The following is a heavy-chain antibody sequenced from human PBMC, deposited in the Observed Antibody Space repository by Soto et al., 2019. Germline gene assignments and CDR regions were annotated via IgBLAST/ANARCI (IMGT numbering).Heavy chain of an antibody. D-gene: IGHD6-19*01. CDR1: GFTFSSYA. CDR2: ISGSTTTT. CDR3: AKSRISVAGRDLDY. V-gene: IGHV3-23*01. Sequence: GGSLRLSCAASGFTFSSYAMSWVRQAPGKGLEWVSIISGSTTTTYYADSVKGRFTISRDNSKKILYLQMNSLTAEDTAAYYCAKSRISVAGRDLDYWGQGTLVTVSS. J-gene: IGHJ4*02.